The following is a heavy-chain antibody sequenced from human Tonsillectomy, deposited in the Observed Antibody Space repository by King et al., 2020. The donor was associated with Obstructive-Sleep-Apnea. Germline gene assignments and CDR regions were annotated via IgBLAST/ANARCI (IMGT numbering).Heavy chain of an antibody. CDR3: ARENYYIVD. Sequence: VQLVESGGGLVQPGGSLRLSCAAFGFIVSSNYMSWVRQAPGKGLEWVAVIYSGATTYYADSVKGRFTISRDNSKNTLYLQMNSLRDDDTAMYYCARENYYIVDWGRGTLVTVSS. CDR1: GFIVSSNY. D-gene: IGHD2-15*01. J-gene: IGHJ4*02. V-gene: IGHV3-66*01. CDR2: IYSGATT.